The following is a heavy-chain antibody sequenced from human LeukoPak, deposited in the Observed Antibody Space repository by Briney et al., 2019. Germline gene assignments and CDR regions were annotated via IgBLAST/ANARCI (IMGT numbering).Heavy chain of an antibody. V-gene: IGHV4-61*01. CDR2: IYYSGST. CDR3: ARGLRFGELYY. D-gene: IGHD3-10*01. J-gene: IGHJ4*02. CDR1: GGSITSGSGRIS. Sequence: TSETLSLTCAVSGGSITSGSGRISWSWVRQPPGKGLEWIGCIYYSGSTNYNPSLKSRVTISVDTSKNQLSLKLSSVTAADTAVYYCARGLRFGELYYWGQGTLVTVSS.